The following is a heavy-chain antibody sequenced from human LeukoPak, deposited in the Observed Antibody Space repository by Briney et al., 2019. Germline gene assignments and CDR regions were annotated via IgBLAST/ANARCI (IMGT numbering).Heavy chain of an antibody. CDR3: ARDRCSGGSCYYFDY. Sequence: SQTLSLTCTVSGGSISSGSYYWSWIRQPAGKGLEWIGRIYTSGSTNYNPSLKSRVTISVDTSKNQFSLKLSSVTAADTAVYYCARDRCSGGSCYYFDYWGQGTLVTVSS. D-gene: IGHD2-15*01. V-gene: IGHV4-61*02. CDR1: GGSISSGSYY. CDR2: IYTSGST. J-gene: IGHJ4*02.